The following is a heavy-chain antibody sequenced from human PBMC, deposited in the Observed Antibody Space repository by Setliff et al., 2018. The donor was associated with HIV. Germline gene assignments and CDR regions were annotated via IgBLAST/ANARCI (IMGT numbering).Heavy chain of an antibody. V-gene: IGHV4-34*01. J-gene: IGHJ6*03. CDR3: ARVIGSPAGPPYYYYYYMDV. CDR2: INHSGST. CDR1: GGSFSGYY. D-gene: IGHD2-2*01. Sequence: PSETLSLTCAVYGGSFSGYYWSWIRQPPGKGLEWIGEINHSGSTNYNPSLKSRVTISADTSKKQFSLNVTSVTAADTAVYYCARVIGSPAGPPYYYYYYMDVWGKGTTVTVSS.